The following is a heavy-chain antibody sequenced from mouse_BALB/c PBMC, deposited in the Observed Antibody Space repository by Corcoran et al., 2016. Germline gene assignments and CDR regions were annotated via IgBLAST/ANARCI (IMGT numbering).Heavy chain of an antibody. J-gene: IGHJ3*01. CDR2: INPYNGVT. Sequence: EVQLQQYGPELVKHGASVKISCKASDYSVTDYYMHWVKQSHIKRLEWIGRINPYNGVTSYNQNFKDKATLTVDKSSSTTYMELHSLTSEDSAVYYCARSFWFVYWGQGTLVTVYA. CDR3: ARSFWFVY. V-gene: IGHV1-26*01. CDR1: DYSVTDYY.